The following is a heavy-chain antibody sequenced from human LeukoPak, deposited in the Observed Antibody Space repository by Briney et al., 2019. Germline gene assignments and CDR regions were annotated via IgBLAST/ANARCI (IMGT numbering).Heavy chain of an antibody. V-gene: IGHV1-18*01. D-gene: IGHD6-13*01. CDR1: GYTFTNYG. Sequence: GASVKVSCKASGYTFTNYGISWVRQAPGQGLEWMGWISAYNGDTNYAQKLQGSVTMTTDTSTSTAYMELRSLRSDDTAVYYCAVRNRSSWSPFDFWGQGTLVTVSS. J-gene: IGHJ4*02. CDR3: AVRNRSSWSPFDF. CDR2: ISAYNGDT.